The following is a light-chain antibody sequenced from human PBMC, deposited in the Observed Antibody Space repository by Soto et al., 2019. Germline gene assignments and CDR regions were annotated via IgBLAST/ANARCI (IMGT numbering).Light chain of an antibody. V-gene: IGKV1-9*01. Sequence: IQLTQSPSSLSASVGDRVTITCRASQGISSYLAWYQQKPGKAPKFLIYAASTLQRGVPSRFSGSGSGTDSTLTIRSLQPEDFAAYFCQQLNSYPPTFGQGTELEIK. CDR3: QQLNSYPPT. CDR2: AAS. J-gene: IGKJ2*01. CDR1: QGISSY.